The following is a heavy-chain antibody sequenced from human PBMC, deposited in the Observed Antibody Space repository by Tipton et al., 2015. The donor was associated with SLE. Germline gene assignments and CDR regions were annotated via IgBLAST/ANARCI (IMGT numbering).Heavy chain of an antibody. Sequence: SPRLSCAASGFTFSINAITWVRQAPGKGLEWVSGISGSGASTYYADSVKGRFTISRDNSKNMVYLQMNSLRAADTAIYYCAKDEPGYASGLDYWGQGTLVTVSS. CDR3: AKDEPGYASGLDY. J-gene: IGHJ4*02. V-gene: IGHV3-23*01. D-gene: IGHD6-19*01. CDR1: GFTFSINA. CDR2: ISGSGAST.